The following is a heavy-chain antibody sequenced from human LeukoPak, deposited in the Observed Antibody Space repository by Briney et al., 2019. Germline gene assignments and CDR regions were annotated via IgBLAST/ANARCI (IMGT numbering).Heavy chain of an antibody. CDR3: ARHNAPRRVGFDF. Sequence: SETLSLTCTVSGGSISSSSYYWGWLRQPPGKGLEWVACLSHAGNTWYNPSLESRLGISVDTSKNQFSLKFSSVTAADTALYWCARHNAPRRVGFDFWGQGILVTVSS. D-gene: IGHD2-2*01. CDR1: GGSISSSSYY. J-gene: IGHJ4*02. V-gene: IGHV4-39*01. CDR2: LSHAGNT.